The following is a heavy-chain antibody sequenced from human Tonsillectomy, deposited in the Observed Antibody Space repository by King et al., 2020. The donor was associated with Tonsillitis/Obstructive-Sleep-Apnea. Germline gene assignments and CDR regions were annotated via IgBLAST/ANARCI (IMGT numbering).Heavy chain of an antibody. J-gene: IGHJ6*02. CDR1: GFTFSSYA. Sequence: VQLVESGGGVVQPGRSLRLSCAASGFTFSSYAMHWVRQAPGKGLEWVAVISYDGSNKYYADSVKGRFTISRDNSKNTLYLQMNSLRAEDTAVYYCAGGHPDPSADHGSGNDWGMDVWGQGTTVTVSS. D-gene: IGHD3-10*01. V-gene: IGHV3-30*04. CDR2: ISYDGSNK. CDR3: AGGHPDPSADHGSGNDWGMDV.